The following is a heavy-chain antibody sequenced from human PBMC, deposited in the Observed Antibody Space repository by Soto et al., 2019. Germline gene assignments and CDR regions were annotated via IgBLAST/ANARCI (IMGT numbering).Heavy chain of an antibody. CDR1: GDSISSDKW. CDR2: IHPSGRT. D-gene: IGHD2-21*02. Sequence: QVQLQESGPGLVKPSGTLSLTCAVSGDSISSDKWWSWVRQPPGKGLEWIGEIHPSGRTNCNPSLKSRIMMSVERSQNQFSLQVKSMTAADTAVYYCARGGDWKFDYWGQGSQVTVSS. CDR3: ARGGDWKFDY. V-gene: IGHV4-4*02. J-gene: IGHJ4*02.